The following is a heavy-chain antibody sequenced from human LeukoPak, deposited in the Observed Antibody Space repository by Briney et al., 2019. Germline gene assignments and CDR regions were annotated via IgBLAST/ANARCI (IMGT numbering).Heavy chain of an antibody. CDR1: GGTFSSYA. Sequence: SVKVSCKASGGTFSSYAISWVRQAPGQGLEWMGGIIPIFGTANYAQKFQGRVTITADESTSTAYLQWSSLKASDTAMYYCARLLYCSSTSCSPPGIWGQGTMVTVSS. V-gene: IGHV1-69*13. J-gene: IGHJ3*02. CDR2: IIPIFGTA. D-gene: IGHD2-2*01. CDR3: ARLLYCSSTSCSPPGI.